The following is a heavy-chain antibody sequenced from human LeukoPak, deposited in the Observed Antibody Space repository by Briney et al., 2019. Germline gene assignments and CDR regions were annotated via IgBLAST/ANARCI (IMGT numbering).Heavy chain of an antibody. D-gene: IGHD1-1*01. CDR3: ARDRSTTGTSLTDY. J-gene: IGHJ4*02. CDR2: INPISGGT. V-gene: IGHV1-2*02. Sequence: ASVKVSCKVSGYTFTTYYMHWVRQAPGQGLEWMGWINPISGGTDYAQKFQGGVTMTRDTSITTVYMDLSRLTSDDTAVYYCARDRSTTGTSLTDYWGQGTVVTVSS. CDR1: GYTFTTYY.